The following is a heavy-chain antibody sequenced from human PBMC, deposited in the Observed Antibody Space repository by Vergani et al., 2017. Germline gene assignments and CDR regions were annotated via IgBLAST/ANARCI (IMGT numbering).Heavy chain of an antibody. CDR1: GFTFSSYA. CDR3: AGDMGYQLLFGVFDY. J-gene: IGHJ4*02. D-gene: IGHD2-2*01. V-gene: IGHV3-30*01. CDR2: ISYDGSNK. Sequence: QVQLVESGGGVVQPGRSLRLSCAASGFTFSSYAMHWVRQAPGKGLEWVAVISYDGSNKYYADSVKGRFTISRDNSKNTLYLQMNSLRAEDTAVYYCAGDMGYQLLFGVFDYWGQGTLVTVSS.